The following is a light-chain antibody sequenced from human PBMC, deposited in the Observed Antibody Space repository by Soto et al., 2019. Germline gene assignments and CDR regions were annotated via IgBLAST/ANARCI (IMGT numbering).Light chain of an antibody. CDR3: QQYDTWPLT. CDR2: DAS. V-gene: IGKV3-11*01. J-gene: IGKJ4*01. Sequence: EIVLTQSQATLSLSPGERAALSCRASQSVSSHLAWYQQKPGQAPRLLIYDASNRATGIPARFSGSGSGTDFTLTISSLQSEDFAVYYCQQYDTWPLTFGGGTKVDIK. CDR1: QSVSSH.